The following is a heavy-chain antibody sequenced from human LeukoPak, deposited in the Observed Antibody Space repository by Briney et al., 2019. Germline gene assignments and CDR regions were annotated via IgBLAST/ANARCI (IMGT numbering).Heavy chain of an antibody. Sequence: SVKVSCKASGGTFSSYAISWVRQAPGQGLEWMGGIIPIFGTANYAQKFQGRVTITADKSTSTAYMELSSLRSEDTAVYYCARVAGYSSGWYNDYWGQGTLATVSS. D-gene: IGHD6-19*01. CDR1: GGTFSSYA. V-gene: IGHV1-69*06. CDR3: ARVAGYSSGWYNDY. J-gene: IGHJ4*02. CDR2: IIPIFGTA.